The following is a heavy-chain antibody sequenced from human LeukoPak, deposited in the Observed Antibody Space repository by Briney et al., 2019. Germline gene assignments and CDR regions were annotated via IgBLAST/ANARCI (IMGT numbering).Heavy chain of an antibody. CDR1: GYTFTSYS. CDR2: ITAYNGNT. Sequence: GASVKVSCKASGYTFTSYSISWVRQAPGQGLEWMGWITAYNGNTNYAQKLQGRVTMTTDTSTSTAYMELRSLRSDDTAVYYCARGLDYDTPSWWFDPWGQGTLVTVSS. CDR3: ARGLDYDTPSWWFDP. V-gene: IGHV1-18*01. J-gene: IGHJ5*02. D-gene: IGHD3-9*01.